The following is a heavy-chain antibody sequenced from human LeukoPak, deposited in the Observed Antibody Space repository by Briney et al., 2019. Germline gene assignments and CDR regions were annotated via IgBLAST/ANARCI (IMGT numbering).Heavy chain of an antibody. V-gene: IGHV4-4*07. D-gene: IGHD1-20*01. Sequence: SETLSLTCTVSGGSISVYYWSWIRQPAGKGLEWIGRIYTSGSTNYNPSLKSRVTMSVDTSENQFSLKLSSVTAADTAVYYCARTINWNDQGWFDPWGQGTLVTVSS. CDR1: GGSISVYY. CDR2: IYTSGST. J-gene: IGHJ5*02. CDR3: ARTINWNDQGWFDP.